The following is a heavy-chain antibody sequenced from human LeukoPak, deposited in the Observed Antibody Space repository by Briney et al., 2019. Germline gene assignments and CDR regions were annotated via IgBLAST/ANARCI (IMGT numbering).Heavy chain of an antibody. D-gene: IGHD3-10*01. V-gene: IGHV3-23*01. CDR2: ITATSSST. CDR3: AKLFDSGTYNNFFHY. Sequence: GSLRLSCGASGFTFTNYGMHWVRQAPGKGLEWVSAITATSSSTYDADSVQGRFTISRDNSKNTLFLQMNSLRPEDTAIYYCAKLFDSGTYNNFFHYWGQGTLVTVSS. CDR1: GFTFTNYG. J-gene: IGHJ4*02.